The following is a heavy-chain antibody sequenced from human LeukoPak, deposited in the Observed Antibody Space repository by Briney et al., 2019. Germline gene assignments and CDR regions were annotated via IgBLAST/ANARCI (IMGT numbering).Heavy chain of an antibody. Sequence: ASVKVSCKASGYTFTSYGISWVRQAPGQGLEWMGWISAYNGNTNYAQKLQGRVTMTTDTSTSTAYMELRSLRSDDTAVYYCAKDHPWGHIAVPSNHAFDIWGQGTMVTVSS. CDR3: AKDHPWGHIAVPSNHAFDI. D-gene: IGHD2-21*01. J-gene: IGHJ3*02. CDR2: ISAYNGNT. CDR1: GYTFTSYG. V-gene: IGHV1-18*01.